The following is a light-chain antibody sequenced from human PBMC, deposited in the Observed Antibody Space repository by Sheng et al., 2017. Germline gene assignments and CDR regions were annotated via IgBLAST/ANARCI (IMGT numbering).Light chain of an antibody. CDR1: QSISSW. CDR3: QHFNSFPYS. CDR2: KTS. J-gene: IGKJ2*03. Sequence: DIQMTQSPSTLSAFVGDRVTITCRASQSISSWLAWFQQKPGKAPKLLIYKTSSLESGVPLRFSGSGSGTEFTLTISSLQPDDLATYYCQHFNSFPYSFGQGTKLEIK. V-gene: IGKV1-5*03.